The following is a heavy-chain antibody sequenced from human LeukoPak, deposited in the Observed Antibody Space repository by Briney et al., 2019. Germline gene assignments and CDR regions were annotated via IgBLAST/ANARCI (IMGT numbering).Heavy chain of an antibody. Sequence: SETLSLTCTVSGGSITGYHWSWIRQPPGKGLEWIGYIYSSETTEYKPSLKSRVTISVDTSKNQFSLKLSSVTAADTAVYYCARLHYDSSGYYYFDYWGQGTLVTVSS. CDR1: GGSITGYH. J-gene: IGHJ4*02. V-gene: IGHV4-59*08. CDR2: IYSSETT. CDR3: ARLHYDSSGYYYFDY. D-gene: IGHD3-22*01.